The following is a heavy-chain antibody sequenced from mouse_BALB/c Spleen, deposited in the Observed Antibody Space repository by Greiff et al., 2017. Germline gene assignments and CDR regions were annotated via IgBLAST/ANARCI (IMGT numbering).Heavy chain of an antibody. CDR1: GYSITSDYA. CDR2: ISYSGST. CDR3: ASMITWFAY. Sequence: VQLKESGPGLVKPSQSLSLTCTVTGYSITSDYAWNWIRQFPGNKLEWMGYISYSGSTSYNPSLKSRISITRDTSKNQFFLQLNSVTTEDTATYYCASMITWFAYWGQGTLVTVSA. J-gene: IGHJ3*01. D-gene: IGHD2-4*01. V-gene: IGHV3-2*02.